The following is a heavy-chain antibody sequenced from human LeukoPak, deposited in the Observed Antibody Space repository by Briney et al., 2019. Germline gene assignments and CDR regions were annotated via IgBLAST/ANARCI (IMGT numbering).Heavy chain of an antibody. CDR3: ARVPRGVYDILTGYSP. CDR1: GFTFSSYW. D-gene: IGHD3-9*01. Sequence: GGSLRLSCAASGFTFSSYWTSWVRQAPGKGLEWVANIKQDGSEKYYVDSVKGRFTISRDNAKNSLFLQMNSLRAEDTAVYYCARVPRGVYDILTGYSPWGQGTLVTVSS. V-gene: IGHV3-7*01. J-gene: IGHJ5*02. CDR2: IKQDGSEK.